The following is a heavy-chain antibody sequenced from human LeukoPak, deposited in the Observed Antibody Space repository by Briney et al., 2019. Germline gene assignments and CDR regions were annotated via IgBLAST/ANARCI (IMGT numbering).Heavy chain of an antibody. CDR1: GGSFSGYY. D-gene: IGHD3-10*01. CDR3: ARDTMAGSYYYGMDV. CDR2: INHSGST. V-gene: IGHV4-34*01. J-gene: IGHJ6*02. Sequence: PSETLSLTCAVYGGSFSGYYWSWIRQPPGKGLEWIGEINHSGSTNYNPSLKSRVTISVDTSKNQFSLKLRSVTAADTAVYYCARDTMAGSYYYGMDVWGQGTTVTVSS.